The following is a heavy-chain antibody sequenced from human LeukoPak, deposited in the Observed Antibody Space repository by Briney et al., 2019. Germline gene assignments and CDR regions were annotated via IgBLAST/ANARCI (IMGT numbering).Heavy chain of an antibody. V-gene: IGHV1-69*13. CDR1: GGTFSSYA. Sequence: SVKVSCKASGGTFSSYAISWVRQAPGQGLEWMGGIIPIFGTANYAQKYQGRVTITADESTSTAYMELSSLRSEDTAVYYCASGGELLVYNWFDPWGQGTLVTVSS. CDR3: ASGGELLVYNWFDP. CDR2: IIPIFGTA. J-gene: IGHJ5*02. D-gene: IGHD1-26*01.